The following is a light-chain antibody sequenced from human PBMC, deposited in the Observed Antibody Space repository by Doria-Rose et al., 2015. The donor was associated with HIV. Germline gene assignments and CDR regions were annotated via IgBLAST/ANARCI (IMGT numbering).Light chain of an antibody. V-gene: IGKV3-20*01. CDR3: QQYGTSRGT. CDR2: DAS. CDR1: QRVKSSY. Sequence: TQSPGTLSLSPGERATLSCRASQRVKSSYLAWYQQKPGQAPRLLIYDASTRATVIPDRFSGSGSVTDFTLTISRLEPEDVAVYYCQQYGTSRGTFGQGTRLEIK. J-gene: IGKJ5*01.